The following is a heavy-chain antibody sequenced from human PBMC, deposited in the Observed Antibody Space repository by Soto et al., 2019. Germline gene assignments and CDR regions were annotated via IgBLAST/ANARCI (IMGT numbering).Heavy chain of an antibody. CDR1: GGTFTSYD. CDR3: ARELEVARATT. J-gene: IGHJ5*02. CDR2: MNPNSGNT. D-gene: IGHD6-19*01. Sequence: ASVKVSCKASGGTFTSYDINWVRQATGQGLEWMGWMNPNSGNTAYAQKFQGRVTMTRNTSISTAYMEPSSLSSEDTAVYYCARELEVARATTWDKGTMLTVSS. V-gene: IGHV1-8*01.